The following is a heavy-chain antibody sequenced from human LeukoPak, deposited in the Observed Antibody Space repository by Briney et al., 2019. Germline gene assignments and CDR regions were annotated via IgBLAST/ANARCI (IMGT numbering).Heavy chain of an antibody. Sequence: PGGSLRLSCAASGFPFSTYGMHGVPQAPDKGVEWVAFIRYDGNQKSYAESVKGRFTISRDNSKNTLYLQMNSLRVEDTAVYYCVCLGLGGLSLDWGQGTLVTVSS. V-gene: IGHV3-30*02. CDR2: IRYDGNQK. D-gene: IGHD3-16*01. J-gene: IGHJ4*02. CDR3: VCLGLGGLSLD. CDR1: GFPFSTYG.